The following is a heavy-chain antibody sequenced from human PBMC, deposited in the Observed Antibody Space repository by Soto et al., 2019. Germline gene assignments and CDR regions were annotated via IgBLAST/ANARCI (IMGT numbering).Heavy chain of an antibody. V-gene: IGHV2-5*02. J-gene: IGHJ4*02. CDR3: ASSGVAVWGNGYGCFDS. D-gene: IGHD2-2*03. CDR1: GFSLSTSGVG. CDR2: IYWDDDK. Sequence: SVPTLVNPTQTLTLTCTFSGFSLSTSGVGVGWIRQPPGKALEWLALIYWDDDKRYSPSLKSRVTITKDTSKNQVVLTMTNMDHVDTATSYCASSGVAVWGNGYGCFDSWGQGALGTVAS.